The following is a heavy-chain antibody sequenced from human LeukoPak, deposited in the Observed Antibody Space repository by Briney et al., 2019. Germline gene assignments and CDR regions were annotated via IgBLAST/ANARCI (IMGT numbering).Heavy chain of an antibody. CDR3: ARVDSYCSSTSCYRDWFDP. CDR2: IYYSGST. CDR1: GGSISSYY. V-gene: IGHV4-59*01. Sequence: SETLSLTCTVSGGSISSYYWSWIRQPPGKGLEWIGYIYYSGSTNYNPSLKSRVTISVDTSKNQFSLKLSSVTAADTAVYYCARVDSYCSSTSCYRDWFDPLGQGTLVTVSS. J-gene: IGHJ5*02. D-gene: IGHD2-2*01.